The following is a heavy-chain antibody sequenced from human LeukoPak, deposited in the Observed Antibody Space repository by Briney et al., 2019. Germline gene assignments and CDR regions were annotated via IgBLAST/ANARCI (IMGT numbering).Heavy chain of an antibody. J-gene: IGHJ5*02. CDR1: GGSISNYY. Sequence: KTSETLSLTCAVSGGSISNYYWSWIRQPPGKGLEWIGYISYTGSTNYNPSLKSRVTISVDTSKNQFSLKLTSVTAADTALYYCARAGYSSSLSWFDRWGQGSLVTVSS. CDR3: ARAGYSSSLSWFDR. CDR2: ISYTGST. V-gene: IGHV4-59*01. D-gene: IGHD6-13*01.